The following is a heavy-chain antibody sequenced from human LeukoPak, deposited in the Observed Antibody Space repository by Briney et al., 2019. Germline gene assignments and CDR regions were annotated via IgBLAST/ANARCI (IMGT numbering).Heavy chain of an antibody. V-gene: IGHV1-18*01. CDR3: ARGLGSSWTPSWFDP. D-gene: IGHD6-13*01. J-gene: IGHJ5*02. CDR2: ITVYNGNT. CDR1: GYTFTSHG. Sequence: ASVNVSCKTSGYTFTSHGISWVRQAPGQGPEWMGWITVYNGNTIYPQKLQGRVTVTTDTSTSTAYMELRSLTSDDTAMYYCARGLGSSWTPSWFDPWGQGTLVTVSS.